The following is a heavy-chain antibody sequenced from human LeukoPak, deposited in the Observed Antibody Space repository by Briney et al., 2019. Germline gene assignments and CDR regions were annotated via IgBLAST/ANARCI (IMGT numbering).Heavy chain of an antibody. V-gene: IGHV4-59*01. J-gene: IGHJ4*02. D-gene: IGHD3-10*01. CDR3: ARGSAGWFGELFDY. CDR2: IYYSGST. CDR1: GGSISSYY. Sequence: SETLSLTCTVSGGSISSYYWSWIRQPPGKGLEWIGHIYYSGSTNYNPSLKSRITISVDTSKNQFSLKLSSVTAADTAVYYCARGSAGWFGELFDYWGQGTPVTVSS.